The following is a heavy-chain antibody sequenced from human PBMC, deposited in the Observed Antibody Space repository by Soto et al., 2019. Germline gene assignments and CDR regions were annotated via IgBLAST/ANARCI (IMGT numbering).Heavy chain of an antibody. CDR2: IFYTGTT. Sequence: SETLSLTCTVAGGSVFISSSLLVWIRQSPGKGLEWLGQIFYTGTTYYNPSLGSRITMYVDSSKSLFSLRLSSVTAADTALYYCARLGGLTEFSGHGYKLEQWGRGILVAVSS. D-gene: IGHD1-1*01. CDR3: ARLGGLTEFSGHGYKLEQ. V-gene: IGHV4-39*02. CDR1: GGSVFISSSL. J-gene: IGHJ4*02.